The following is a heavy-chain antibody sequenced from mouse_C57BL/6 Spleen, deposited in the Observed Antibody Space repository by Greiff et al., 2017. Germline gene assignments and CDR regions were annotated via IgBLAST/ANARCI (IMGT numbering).Heavy chain of an antibody. CDR1: GYTFTSYW. Sequence: QVQLQQPGAELVKPGASVKLSCKASGYTFTSYWMHWVKQRPGQGLEWIGMIHPNSGSTNYNEKFKSKATLTADKSSSTAYMQLSSLTSEDSAVYFCARSAGKNYFDYWGQGTTLTVSS. CDR2: IHPNSGST. J-gene: IGHJ2*01. V-gene: IGHV1-64*01. CDR3: ARSAGKNYFDY.